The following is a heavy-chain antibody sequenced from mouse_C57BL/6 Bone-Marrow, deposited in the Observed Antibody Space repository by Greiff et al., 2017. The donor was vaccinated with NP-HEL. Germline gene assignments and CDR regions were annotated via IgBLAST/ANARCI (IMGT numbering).Heavy chain of an antibody. V-gene: IGHV1-81*01. CDR2: IYPRSGNT. CDR3: ARGGLRAWFAY. CDR1: GYTFTSYG. Sequence: QVQLQQSGAELASPGASVKLSCKASGYTFTSYGISWVKQRTGQGLEWIGEIYPRSGNTYYNEKFKGKATLTADKSSSTAYMELRSLTFEDSAVYLCARGGLRAWFAYWGQGTLVTVSA. J-gene: IGHJ3*01. D-gene: IGHD2-4*01.